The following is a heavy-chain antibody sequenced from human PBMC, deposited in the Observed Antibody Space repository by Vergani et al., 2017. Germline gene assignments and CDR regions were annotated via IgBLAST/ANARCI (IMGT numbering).Heavy chain of an antibody. V-gene: IGHV3-66*01. CDR1: GSTVSGNY. D-gene: IGHD2/OR15-2a*01. J-gene: IGHJ3*02. CDR2: ISGTDGRT. Sequence: ELQLVESGGGLVQPGGSLRLSCAASGSTVSGNYMTWVRQAPGKGLEWVAAISGTDGRTWYANSVKGRFTISRDNFKNTLYLQLSSLRVGDTAIYYCARDRLFPNDVFDIWGQGTLVTVFS. CDR3: ARDRLFPNDVFDI.